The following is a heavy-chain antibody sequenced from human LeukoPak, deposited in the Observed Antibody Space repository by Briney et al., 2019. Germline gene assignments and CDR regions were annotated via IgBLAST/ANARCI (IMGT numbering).Heavy chain of an antibody. V-gene: IGHV1-18*01. CDR2: ISAYNGNT. CDR3: ARTNPWELKYYFDY. Sequence: ASVKVSCKASGYTFTSYGISWVRQAPGQGLEWMGWISAYNGNTNYTQKLQGRVTMTTDTSTSTAYMELRSLRSDDTAVYYCARTNPWELKYYFDYWGQGTLVTVSS. D-gene: IGHD1-7*01. J-gene: IGHJ4*02. CDR1: GYTFTSYG.